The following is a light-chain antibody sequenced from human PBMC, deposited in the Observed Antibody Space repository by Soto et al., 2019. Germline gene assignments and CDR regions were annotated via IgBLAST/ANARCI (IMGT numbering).Light chain of an antibody. V-gene: IGKV3-15*01. Sequence: VMTQSAATLSVSPGERATLSCRASQSINSNLAWYQQRLGQAPRLLIYGASTRATGIPARFSGSGSGTEFTLTINSLQPDDFATYYCQQYKSYWTFGQGTKVDIK. J-gene: IGKJ1*01. CDR1: QSINSN. CDR3: QQYKSYWT. CDR2: GAS.